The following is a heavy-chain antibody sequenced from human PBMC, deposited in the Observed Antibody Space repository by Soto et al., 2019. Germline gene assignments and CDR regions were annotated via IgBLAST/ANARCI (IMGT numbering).Heavy chain of an antibody. CDR1: GFTFSSYE. V-gene: IGHV3-48*03. Sequence: HPGGSLRLSCAASGFTFSSYEMNWVRQAPGKGLEWVSYISSSGSTIYYADSVKGRFTISRDNAKNSLYLQMNSLRAEDTAVYYCARAYCGGDCYDDYWGQGTLVTVSS. CDR2: ISSSGSTI. CDR3: ARAYCGGDCYDDY. D-gene: IGHD2-21*02. J-gene: IGHJ4*02.